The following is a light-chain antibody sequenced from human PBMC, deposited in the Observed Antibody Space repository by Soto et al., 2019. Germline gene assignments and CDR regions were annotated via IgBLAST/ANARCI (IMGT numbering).Light chain of an antibody. V-gene: IGKV3-20*01. CDR2: DAS. CDR1: QSVSSSY. Sequence: EIVLTQSPGTLSLSPGERATLSCRASQSVSSSYLAWYQQKPGQAPRLLSYDASSRATGIPDRFSGGGSGTDFTLTISRLESEDFEVYYCQQYGSSPQTFGQGTKVDIK. CDR3: QQYGSSPQT. J-gene: IGKJ1*01.